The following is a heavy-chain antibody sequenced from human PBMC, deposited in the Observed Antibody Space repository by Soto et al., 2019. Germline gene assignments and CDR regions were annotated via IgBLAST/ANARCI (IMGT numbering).Heavy chain of an antibody. CDR2: IYYSGST. CDR1: GGSISSSSYY. CDR3: ARQIGMEWLITYYYYGMDV. V-gene: IGHV4-39*01. J-gene: IGHJ6*02. D-gene: IGHD3-3*01. Sequence: SETLSLTCTVSGGSISSSSYYWGWIRQPPGKGLAWIGSIYYSGSTYYNPSLKSRVPISVDTSKNQFSLKLSSVTAADTAVYYCARQIGMEWLITYYYYGMDVCGQGTTVTVYS.